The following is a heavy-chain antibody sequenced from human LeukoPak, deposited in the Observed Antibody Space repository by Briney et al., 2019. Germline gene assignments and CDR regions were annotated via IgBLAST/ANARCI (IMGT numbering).Heavy chain of an antibody. CDR1: GFIFITYW. Sequence: GGSLRLSCAASGFIFITYWMHWVRQAPGKGLVSFARINVEENMTTYADAVKGRFTISVDNANNTLYLQMNSLRAEDTAVYYCVRTLGDAWGQGALVTVSS. V-gene: IGHV3-74*01. CDR3: VRTLGDA. CDR2: INVEENMT. D-gene: IGHD7-27*01. J-gene: IGHJ5*02.